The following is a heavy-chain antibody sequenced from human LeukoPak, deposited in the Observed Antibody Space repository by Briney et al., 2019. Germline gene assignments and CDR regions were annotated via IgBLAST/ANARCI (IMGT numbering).Heavy chain of an antibody. CDR1: GFTFSSYG. V-gene: IGHV3-23*01. J-gene: IGHJ3*02. D-gene: IGHD1-26*01. CDR2: ISGSGGST. Sequence: PGGSLRLSCTASGFTFSSYGMSWVRQAPGKGLEWVSAISGSGGSTYYADSVKGRFTISRDNSKNTLNLQMNSLRAEDTAVYYCATDRAGGRYYLSLDAFDIWGQGTTVTVSS. CDR3: ATDRAGGRYYLSLDAFDI.